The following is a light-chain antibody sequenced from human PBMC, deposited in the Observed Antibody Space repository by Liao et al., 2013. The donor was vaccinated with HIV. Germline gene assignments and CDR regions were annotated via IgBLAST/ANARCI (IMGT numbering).Light chain of an antibody. CDR3: QVWDRVTDHAV. CDR2: YDT. CDR1: NIGTKR. V-gene: IGLV3-21*04. J-gene: IGLJ3*02. Sequence: SYVLTQPPSVSVAPGRTATITCGGINIGTKRVHWYQHKPGQAPILVISYDTDRPSGIPERFSGSASKSGNKAILTVSGVEAGDEADYYCQVWDRVTDHAVFGGGTETDRP.